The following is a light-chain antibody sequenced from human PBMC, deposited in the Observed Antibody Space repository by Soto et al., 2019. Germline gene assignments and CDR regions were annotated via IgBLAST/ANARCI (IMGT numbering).Light chain of an antibody. J-gene: IGKJ2*01. CDR3: QQYISYLYT. CDR1: QSISSY. Sequence: DIQMTQSPSTLSAYVGDRVTITCRASQSISSYLAWYQQKPGKAPKLLIYKASSLESGVPSRFSGSGSGTEFTLTISSLQPDDFATYYCQQYISYLYTFGQGTKLE. V-gene: IGKV1-5*03. CDR2: KAS.